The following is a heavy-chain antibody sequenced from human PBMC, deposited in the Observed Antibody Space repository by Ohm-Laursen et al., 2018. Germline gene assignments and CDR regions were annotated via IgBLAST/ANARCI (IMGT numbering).Heavy chain of an antibody. Sequence: SETLSLTCNVSGGSISNYYWSWIRQPAGKGLEWVGRMYSSGSTNYNPSLKSRVTMSFDTSKNQFSLKLSSVTAADTAVYYCARGYYGRGDPWGQGTLVTVSS. D-gene: IGHD3-10*01. CDR3: ARGYYGRGDP. V-gene: IGHV4-4*07. CDR1: GGSISNYY. CDR2: MYSSGST. J-gene: IGHJ5*02.